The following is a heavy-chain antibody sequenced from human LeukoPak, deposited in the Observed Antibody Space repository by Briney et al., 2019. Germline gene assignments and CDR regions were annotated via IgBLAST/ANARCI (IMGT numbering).Heavy chain of an antibody. CDR2: INHSGST. Sequence: SETLSLTCAVYGGSFSGYYWGWIRQSPGKGLEWIGEINHSGSTNYNPSLKSRVTISVDTSKNQFSLKLSSVTAADTAVYYCARPAVTTNYYYMDVWGKGTTVTISS. J-gene: IGHJ6*03. CDR1: GGSFSGYY. CDR3: ARPAVTTNYYYMDV. V-gene: IGHV4-34*01. D-gene: IGHD4-17*01.